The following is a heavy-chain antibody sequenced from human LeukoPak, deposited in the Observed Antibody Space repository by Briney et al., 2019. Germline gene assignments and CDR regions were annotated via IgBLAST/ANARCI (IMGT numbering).Heavy chain of an antibody. Sequence: PGGSLRLSCAASGFSVSSNYMSWVRQAPGKGLEWVSVIYSSGDTYNSDSVKGRFIISRDNSKNTLYFQMNSLRAEDTAVYYCASGQARRCCFFHLWGQGTLVTVSS. V-gene: IGHV3-66*01. CDR1: GFSVSSNY. CDR2: IYSSGDT. CDR3: ASGQARRCCFFHL. J-gene: IGHJ1*01. D-gene: IGHD6-6*01.